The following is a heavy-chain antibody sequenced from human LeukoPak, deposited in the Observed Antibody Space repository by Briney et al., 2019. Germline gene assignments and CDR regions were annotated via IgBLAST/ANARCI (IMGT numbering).Heavy chain of an antibody. D-gene: IGHD3-22*01. CDR2: INPNSGDT. CDR1: GYTFTGYY. CDR3: ARSYDSSGAVIGGY. J-gene: IGHJ4*02. Sequence: ASVKVSCKASGYTFTGYYMHWVRQAPGQGLEWMGRINPNSGDTNYLQKFQGRVTMTRDTSIRTVYMELSRLGSDDTAMYYCARSYDSSGAVIGGYWGQGTLVTVSS. V-gene: IGHV1-2*06.